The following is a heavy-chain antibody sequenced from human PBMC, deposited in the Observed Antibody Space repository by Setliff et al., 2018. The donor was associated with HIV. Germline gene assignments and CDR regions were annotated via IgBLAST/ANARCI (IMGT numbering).Heavy chain of an antibody. CDR3: ARDPAVFGLYYYYYMDV. CDR2: INPSGGST. Sequence: VKVSCKASGSTFTSYYMHWVRQAPGQGLEWMGIINPSGGSTSYAQKFQGRVTMTRDTSTSTVYMELSSLRSEDTAVYYCARDPAVFGLYYYYYMDVWGKGTTVTVSS. CDR1: GSTFTSYY. D-gene: IGHD3-16*01. V-gene: IGHV1-46*03. J-gene: IGHJ6*03.